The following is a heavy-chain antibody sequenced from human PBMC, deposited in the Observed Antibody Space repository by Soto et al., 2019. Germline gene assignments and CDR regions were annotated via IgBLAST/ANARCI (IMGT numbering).Heavy chain of an antibody. CDR2: IRHGGDIT. CDR1: GLSFSSNA. V-gene: IGHV3-23*01. J-gene: IGHJ6*01. CDR3: ANDPGPAAIRSGSIEGFPHYCHYGMDL. Sequence: RSLGLSCSPYGLSFSSNAMSWVRQTPEKGLEWVSVIRHGGDITYYASSVKGRYTLPGHNTKSMLYLQMNRQGPEDTAVYYCANDPGPAAIRSGSIEGFPHYCHYGMDLGGQ. D-gene: IGHD2-2*02.